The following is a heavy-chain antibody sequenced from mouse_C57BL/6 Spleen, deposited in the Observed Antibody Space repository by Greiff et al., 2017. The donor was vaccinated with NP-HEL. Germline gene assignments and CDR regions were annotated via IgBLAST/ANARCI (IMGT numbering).Heavy chain of an antibody. Sequence: QVQLKESGPELVKPGASVKISCKASGYTFTDYYINWVKQRPGQGLEWIGWIFPGSGSTYYNEKFKGKATLTVDKSSSTAYMLLSSLTSEDSAVYFCARGDDYDEDYYAMDYWGQGTSVTVSS. J-gene: IGHJ4*01. V-gene: IGHV1-75*01. D-gene: IGHD2-4*01. CDR1: GYTFTDYY. CDR2: IFPGSGST. CDR3: ARGDDYDEDYYAMDY.